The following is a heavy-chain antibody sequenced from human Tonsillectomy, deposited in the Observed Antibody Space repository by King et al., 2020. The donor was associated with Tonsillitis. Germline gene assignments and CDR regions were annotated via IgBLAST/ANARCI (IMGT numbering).Heavy chain of an antibody. CDR1: GFTFSNYA. Sequence: EVQLVESGGGLVQPGGSLRLSCAASGFTFSNYAMNWVRQAPGKGLEWVSTIYGAGGRTYYADSVRGRFTFSRDNSENRLYLQMNSLRAEDTAVYYCAKAVVCTAGSCYPHPGAFDIWGQGTMVTVSS. CDR3: AKAVVCTAGSCYPHPGAFDI. D-gene: IGHD2-15*01. J-gene: IGHJ3*02. CDR2: IYGAGGRT. V-gene: IGHV3-23*04.